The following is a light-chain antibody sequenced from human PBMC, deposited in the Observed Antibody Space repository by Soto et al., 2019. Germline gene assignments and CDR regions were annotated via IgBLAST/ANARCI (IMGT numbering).Light chain of an antibody. J-gene: IGKJ4*01. Sequence: DIVMTQSPDSLAVSLGERATINCKSSQSVLYSSNNKNYLAWYQQKPGQPPKLLIYWAATRESGVPDRFCGSGSATDFALTSNRLQAEDVAVYYCQKAYSTPLTFGGGTKVDIK. CDR3: QKAYSTPLT. CDR2: WAA. CDR1: QSVLYSSNNKNY. V-gene: IGKV4-1*01.